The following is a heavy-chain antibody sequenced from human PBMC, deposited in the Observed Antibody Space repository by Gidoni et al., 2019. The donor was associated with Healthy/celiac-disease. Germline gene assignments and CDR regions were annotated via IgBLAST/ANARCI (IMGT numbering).Heavy chain of an antibody. CDR3: ARDSGCSSTSCYDY. Sequence: QVQLVQSGAEVKKPGASVKVSCKASGYTFTGYYMHWVRQAPGQGLEWMGWMKPNSGGTNYAQKFEGWVNMTSDTSNSTADMELRRLRSDDTAVYYCARDSGCSSTSCYDYWGQGTLVTVSS. D-gene: IGHD2-2*01. J-gene: IGHJ4*02. CDR2: MKPNSGGT. CDR1: GYTFTGYY. V-gene: IGHV1-2*04.